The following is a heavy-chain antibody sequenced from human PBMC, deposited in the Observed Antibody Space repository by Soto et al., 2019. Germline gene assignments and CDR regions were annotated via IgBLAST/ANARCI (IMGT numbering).Heavy chain of an antibody. CDR3: AVHLGENYYTMDV. V-gene: IGHV3-23*01. CDR1: GLTFRTFV. CDR2: ITGSGKSA. Sequence: GGSLRLSCAASGLTFRTFVMTWVGQVPGEGLEWISSITGSGKSAYYADSVKGRVTISRDNSKNTLYLQITSLGVDDTAVYHCAVHLGENYYTMDVWGQGTTVTVSS. J-gene: IGHJ6*02. D-gene: IGHD3-10*01.